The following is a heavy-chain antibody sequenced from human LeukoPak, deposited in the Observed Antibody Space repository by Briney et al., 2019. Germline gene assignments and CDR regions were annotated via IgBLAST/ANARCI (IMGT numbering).Heavy chain of an antibody. D-gene: IGHD6-6*01. CDR2: IYYSGST. V-gene: IGHV4-30-4*02. CDR3: ARASRPTSSSSHYYGMDV. CDR1: GGSISSGDYY. J-gene: IGHJ6*02. Sequence: SETLSLTCTVSGGSISSGDYYWSWIRQPPGKGLEWIGYIYYSGSTYYNPSLKSRVTISVDTSKNQFSLKLSSVTAADTAVYYCARASRPTSSSSHYYGMDVWGQGTTVTVSS.